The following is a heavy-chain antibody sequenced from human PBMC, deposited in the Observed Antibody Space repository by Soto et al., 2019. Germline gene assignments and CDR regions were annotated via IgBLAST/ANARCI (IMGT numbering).Heavy chain of an antibody. CDR2: MNPNSGNT. CDR1: GYTFTSYD. Sequence: QVQLVQSGAEVKKPEASVKVSCKASGYTFTSYDINWVRQATGQGLEWMGWMNPNSGNTGYAQKFQGRVTMTRNTSISTAYMELSSLRSEDTAVYYCARGRINDYIWGSYRALFDYWGQGTLVTVSS. J-gene: IGHJ4*02. D-gene: IGHD3-16*02. V-gene: IGHV1-8*01. CDR3: ARGRINDYIWGSYRALFDY.